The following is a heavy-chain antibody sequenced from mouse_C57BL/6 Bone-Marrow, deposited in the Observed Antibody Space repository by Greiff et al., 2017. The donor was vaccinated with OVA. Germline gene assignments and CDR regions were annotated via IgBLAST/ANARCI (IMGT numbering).Heavy chain of an antibody. CDR2: ISSGSSTI. D-gene: IGHD2-2*01. V-gene: IGHV5-17*01. CDR1: GFTFSDYG. Sequence: EVQLVESGGGLVKPGGSLKLSCAASGFTFSDYGMHWVRQAPGKGLEWVAYISSGSSTIYYADTVKGRFPISRDNAKNTLFLQMTSLRSEDTAMYYCARDLLWLRREAYWGQGTLVTVSA. CDR3: ARDLLWLRREAY. J-gene: IGHJ3*01.